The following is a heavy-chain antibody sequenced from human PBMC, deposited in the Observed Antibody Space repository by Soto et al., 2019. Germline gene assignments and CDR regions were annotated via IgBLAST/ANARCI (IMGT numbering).Heavy chain of an antibody. J-gene: IGHJ5*01. V-gene: IGHV3-33*01. CDR1: GFTFSSYG. D-gene: IGHD6-6*01. CDR2: IWYDGSNK. Sequence: QVQLVESGGGVVQPGRSLRLSCAASGFTFSSYGMHWVRQAPGKGLERVAVIWYDGSNKYYADSVKGRFTISRDYSKNTLYLQINSLRAEDTAVYYCARGSIAAREWFDSLGKGTMFIVFS. CDR3: ARGSIAAREWFDS.